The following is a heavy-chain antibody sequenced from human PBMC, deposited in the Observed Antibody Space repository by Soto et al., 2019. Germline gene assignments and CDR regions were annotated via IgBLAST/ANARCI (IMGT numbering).Heavy chain of an antibody. J-gene: IGHJ1*01. V-gene: IGHV5-51*01. Sequence: PGESLKISCKGSGYSFTSYWIGWVRQMPGKGLEWMGIIYPGDSDTRYSPSFQGQVTISADKSISTAYLQWSSLKASDTAMYYCARPPAYSSGWYDQHFKHWGQGTLVTVSS. CDR3: ARPPAYSSGWYDQHFKH. CDR1: GYSFTSYW. CDR2: IYPGDSDT. D-gene: IGHD6-19*01.